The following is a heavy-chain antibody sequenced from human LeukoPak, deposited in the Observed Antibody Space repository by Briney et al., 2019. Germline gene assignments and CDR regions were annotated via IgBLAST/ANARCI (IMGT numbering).Heavy chain of an antibody. J-gene: IGHJ6*02. CDR3: ARDRFGGFGESLPYYYYYGMDV. CDR2: ISSSSSYI. CDR1: GFPFSSYS. D-gene: IGHD3-10*01. V-gene: IGHV3-21*01. Sequence: GGSLRLSCAASGFPFSSYSMNWVRQAPGKGLEWVSSISSSSSYIYYADSVKGRFTISRDNAKNSLYLQMNSLRAEDTAVYYCARDRFGGFGESLPYYYYYGMDVWGQGTTVTVSS.